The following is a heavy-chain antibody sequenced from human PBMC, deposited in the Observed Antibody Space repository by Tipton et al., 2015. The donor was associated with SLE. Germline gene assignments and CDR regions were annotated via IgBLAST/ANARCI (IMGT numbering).Heavy chain of an antibody. CDR3: ATGRSFDI. V-gene: IGHV4-34*01. CDR1: GGSFSEYY. CDR2: FYHTGNS. J-gene: IGHJ3*02. D-gene: IGHD4-17*01. Sequence: TLSLTCAVYGGSFSEYYWSWIRQPPGKGLEWIGTFYHTGNSYYKPSLKSRVTISMDTSKRQFSLSLSSVTAADTAIYYCATGRSFDIWGQGTMVTVS.